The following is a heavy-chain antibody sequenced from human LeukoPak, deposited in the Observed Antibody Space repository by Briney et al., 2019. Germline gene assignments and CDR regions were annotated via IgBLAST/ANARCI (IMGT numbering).Heavy chain of an antibody. Sequence: GGSLRLSCTASGFTFGDYAMSWARQAPGKGLEWVGFIRSKAYGGTTEYAASVKGRFTISRDDSKSIAYLQMNSLKTEDTAVYYCTRDGIQLWFPFDYWGQGTQVTVSS. CDR3: TRDGIQLWFPFDY. CDR2: IRSKAYGGTT. D-gene: IGHD5-18*01. V-gene: IGHV3-49*04. CDR1: GFTFGDYA. J-gene: IGHJ4*02.